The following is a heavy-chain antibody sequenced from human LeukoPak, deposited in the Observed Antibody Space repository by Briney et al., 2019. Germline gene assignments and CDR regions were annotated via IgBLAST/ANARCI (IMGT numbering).Heavy chain of an antibody. V-gene: IGHV3-48*01. CDR3: ARGAYYYED. Sequence: GGSLRLSCAASGFTFSSYSMNLVRQAPGKGLEWVSYISSSSSTIYYADSVKGRFTISRDNAKNSLYLQMNSLRAEDTAVYYCARGAYYYEDWGQGTLVTVSS. D-gene: IGHD3-22*01. CDR1: GFTFSSYS. CDR2: ISSSSSTI. J-gene: IGHJ4*02.